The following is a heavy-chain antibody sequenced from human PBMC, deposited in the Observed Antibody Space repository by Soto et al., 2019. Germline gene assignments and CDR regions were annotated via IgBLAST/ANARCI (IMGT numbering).Heavy chain of an antibody. Sequence: QVQLQESGPGLVKPSQTLSLTCTVSGGSISSGGYYWSWIRQHPGKGLEWIGYIYYSGSTYYNPSRKSRVTLSVDTAKNPYALKLSSVTAADTAVYYCARSSTSANYFDYWGQGTLVTVSS. V-gene: IGHV4-31*03. CDR1: GGSISSGGYY. CDR2: IYYSGST. J-gene: IGHJ4*02. D-gene: IGHD2-2*01. CDR3: ARSSTSANYFDY.